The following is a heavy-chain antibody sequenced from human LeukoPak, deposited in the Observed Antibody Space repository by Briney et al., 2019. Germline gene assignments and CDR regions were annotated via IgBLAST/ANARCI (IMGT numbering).Heavy chain of an antibody. CDR3: ARDWLWFGGPSAFDI. J-gene: IGHJ3*02. Sequence: KSSETLSLTCTVSGGSISSSSYYWGWIRQPPGKGLEWIGSIYYSGSTYYSPSLKSRVTISVDTSRNQFSLKLSSATAADTAVYYCARDWLWFGGPSAFDIWGQGTMVTVSS. CDR2: IYYSGST. D-gene: IGHD3-10*01. V-gene: IGHV4-39*07. CDR1: GGSISSSSYY.